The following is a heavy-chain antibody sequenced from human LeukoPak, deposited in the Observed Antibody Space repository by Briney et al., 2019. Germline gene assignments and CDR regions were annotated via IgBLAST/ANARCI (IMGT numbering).Heavy chain of an antibody. Sequence: GGSLRLSCVASGFTFSSNWMHWVRQAPGKGLVWVSRINSDESRTSYADSVKGRFTISRDNAKNTLYLQMNSLRAEDTALYYCARDNSRLRAYYFDYWGQGTLVTVSS. CDR1: GFTFSSNW. D-gene: IGHD4-17*01. CDR2: INSDESRT. CDR3: ARDNSRLRAYYFDY. V-gene: IGHV3-74*01. J-gene: IGHJ4*02.